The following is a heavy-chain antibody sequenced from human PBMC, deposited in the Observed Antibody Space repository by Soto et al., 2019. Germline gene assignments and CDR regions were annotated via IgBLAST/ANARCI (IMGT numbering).Heavy chain of an antibody. D-gene: IGHD2-15*01. CDR2: SSHSGSA. V-gene: IGHV4-34*01. J-gene: IGHJ5*02. CDR3: ASGRRLGYCSGGSCHNWFDP. Sequence: QVQLQQWGAGLLKPSETLSLTCAVHDGSISGNYWSWIRQPPGKGLEWIGESSHSGSANYSPSLKSGLTLSVDTSTNYLSLKMSSVTAADTAVYFCASGRRLGYCSGGSCHNWFDPWGQGTLVTVSS. CDR1: DGSISGNY.